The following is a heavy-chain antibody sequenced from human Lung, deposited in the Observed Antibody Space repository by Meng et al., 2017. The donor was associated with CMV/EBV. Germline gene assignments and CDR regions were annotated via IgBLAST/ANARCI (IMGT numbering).Heavy chain of an antibody. CDR2: VYHSGYT. CDR1: ATSISTSNW. CDR3: ARVTEYGGNCFDS. D-gene: IGHD4-23*01. V-gene: IGHV4-4*02. Sequence: SETLSLTXAVSATSISTSNWWSWVRQPPGKGLEWIGEVYHSGYTNYNPSLKSRVTMSVDRSKNQFSLKLSSVTAADTAVYYCARVTEYGGNCFDSWGQGTLVTVSS. J-gene: IGHJ4*02.